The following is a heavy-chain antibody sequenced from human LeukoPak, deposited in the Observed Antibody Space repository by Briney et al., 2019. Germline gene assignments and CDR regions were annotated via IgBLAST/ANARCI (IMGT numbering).Heavy chain of an antibody. Sequence: GGSLRLSCAASGFTLSTYAMSWVRQGPGKGLEWVGFIRSKAYGGTTEYAASVKGRFTISRDDSKSIAYLQMNSLKTEDTAVYYCTRDGGDGYNTGYFDYWGQGTLVTVSS. V-gene: IGHV3-49*04. CDR1: GFTLSTYA. CDR2: IRSKAYGGTT. J-gene: IGHJ4*02. CDR3: TRDGGDGYNTGYFDY. D-gene: IGHD5-24*01.